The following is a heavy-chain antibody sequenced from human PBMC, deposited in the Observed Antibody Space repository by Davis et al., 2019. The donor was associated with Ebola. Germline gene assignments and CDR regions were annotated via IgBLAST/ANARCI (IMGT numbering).Heavy chain of an antibody. CDR1: GFPFSDYY. D-gene: IGHD2-2*01. J-gene: IGHJ5*02. Sequence: GESLKTSCAASGFPFSDYYMNWIRQAPGKGLELVSYISDTSRTIYYADSVKGRFTISRDNAKQSLFLQMNSLGAEDTAVYYCARAAVSASKSWFDPWGQGTLVTVSS. CDR2: ISDTSRTI. CDR3: ARAAVSASKSWFDP. V-gene: IGHV3-11*01.